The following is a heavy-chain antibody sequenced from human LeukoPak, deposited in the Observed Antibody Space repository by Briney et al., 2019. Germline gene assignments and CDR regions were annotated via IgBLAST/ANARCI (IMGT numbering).Heavy chain of an antibody. CDR1: GFTFSRYG. CDR2: ISYDGSNK. CDR3: AKTTDSSSWYSENWFDP. J-gene: IGHJ5*02. V-gene: IGHV3-30*18. D-gene: IGHD6-13*01. Sequence: PGGSLRLSCAASGFTFSRYGMHWVRQAPGKGLEWVAVISYDGSNKYYADSVKGRFTISRDNSKNTLYLQMNSLRAEDTAVYYCAKTTDSSSWYSENWFDPWGQGTLVTVSS.